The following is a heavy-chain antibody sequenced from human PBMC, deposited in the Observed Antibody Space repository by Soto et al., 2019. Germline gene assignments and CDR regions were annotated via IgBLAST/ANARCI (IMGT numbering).Heavy chain of an antibody. D-gene: IGHD1-1*01. Sequence: GGSLRLSCAASGFFFPTYAMNWVRLAPGKGLEWLAYISDNGGVIRYADSVRGRFTISRDNAQNSLYLQMSSLRAGDTAVYYCARDGKRGYDMDVWGSGTTVTVSS. CDR1: GFFFPTYA. CDR2: ISDNGGVI. J-gene: IGHJ6*03. V-gene: IGHV3-48*01. CDR3: ARDGKRGYDMDV.